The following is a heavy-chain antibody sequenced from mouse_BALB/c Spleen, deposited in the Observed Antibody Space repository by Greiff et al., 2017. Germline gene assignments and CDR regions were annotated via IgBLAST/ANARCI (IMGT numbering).Heavy chain of an antibody. CDR2: ISDGGSYT. J-gene: IGHJ3*01. CDR1: GFTFSDYY. V-gene: IGHV5-4*02. CDR3: ARDPWFAY. Sequence: EVKLMESGGGLVKPGGSLKLSCAASGFTFSDYYMYWVRQTPEKRLEWVATISDGGSYTYYPDSVKGRFTISRDNAKNNLYLQMSSLKSEDTAMYYCARDPWFAYWGQGTLVTVSA.